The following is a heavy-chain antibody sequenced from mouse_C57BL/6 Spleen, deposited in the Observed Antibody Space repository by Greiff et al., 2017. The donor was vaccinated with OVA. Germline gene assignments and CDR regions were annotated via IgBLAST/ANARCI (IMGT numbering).Heavy chain of an antibody. CDR3: TTSYYGSSYGYAMDY. CDR2: IDPEEGDT. Sequence: EVQLQQSGAELVRPGASVKLSCTASGFNLKDYYMHWVKQRPEQGLEWIGRIDPEEGDTEYAPKFKGKATMTADKSSNTSYLKLSSLTSEDTAVYYCTTSYYGSSYGYAMDYWGQGTSVTVSS. J-gene: IGHJ4*01. V-gene: IGHV14-1*01. D-gene: IGHD1-1*01. CDR1: GFNLKDYY.